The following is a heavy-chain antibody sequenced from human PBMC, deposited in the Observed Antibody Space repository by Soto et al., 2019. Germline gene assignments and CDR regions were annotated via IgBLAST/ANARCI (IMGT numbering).Heavy chain of an antibody. CDR1: GFTFDNYA. CDR3: AKDAAYYFDY. J-gene: IGHJ4*02. D-gene: IGHD6-25*01. Sequence: EVQLVESGGGLIQPGRSLRLSCAASGFTFDNYAMHWVRQAPGKGLEWVSGISWDSGSIDYAESVRGRFTISRDNARNSLYLRMSSLRPEDTALYYCAKDAAYYFDYWGQGTLVTVSS. V-gene: IGHV3-9*01. CDR2: ISWDSGSI.